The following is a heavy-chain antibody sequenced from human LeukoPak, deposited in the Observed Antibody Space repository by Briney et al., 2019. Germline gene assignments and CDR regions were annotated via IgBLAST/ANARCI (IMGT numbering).Heavy chain of an antibody. CDR1: GFTFSSYW. CDR2: ISSGDGTI. CDR3: TRTTGQRCFDC. J-gene: IGHJ4*02. V-gene: IGHV3-74*01. D-gene: IGHD4-11*01. Sequence: GGSLRLPCAASGFTFSSYWMHWVRQAPGKGPVWISHISSGDGTIGYADSVKGRFTISRDNAKNTLYLQMNSLGVEDTAVYYCTRTTGQRCFDCWGQGTQVTVSS.